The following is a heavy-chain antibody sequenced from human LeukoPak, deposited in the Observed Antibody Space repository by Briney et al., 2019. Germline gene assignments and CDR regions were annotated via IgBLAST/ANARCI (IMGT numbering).Heavy chain of an antibody. V-gene: IGHV3-21*01. Sequence: GGSLRLSCAASGFTFSSYSMNWVRQAPGKGLEWVSSISSSSSYIYYADSVKGRFTISRDNAKNSLYLQMNSLRAEDTAVYYRARDPGWEQWQNWFDPWGQGTLVTVSS. D-gene: IGHD6-19*01. CDR2: ISSSSSYI. J-gene: IGHJ5*02. CDR1: GFTFSSYS. CDR3: ARDPGWEQWQNWFDP.